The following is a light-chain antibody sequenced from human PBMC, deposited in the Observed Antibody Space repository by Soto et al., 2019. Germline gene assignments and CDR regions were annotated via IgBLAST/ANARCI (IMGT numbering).Light chain of an antibody. Sequence: DGRMTPSSSSLFASVGERVTITCRASQPISNYLNWYQQKAGEAPKVLIFGASSPQSGVPSKFSGSGSGTDFTLTISRLEPEDSAVYYCQLYGSSLITFGQGTRLEIK. J-gene: IGKJ5*01. CDR2: GAS. V-gene: IGKV1-39*02. CDR3: QLYGSSLIT. CDR1: QPISNY.